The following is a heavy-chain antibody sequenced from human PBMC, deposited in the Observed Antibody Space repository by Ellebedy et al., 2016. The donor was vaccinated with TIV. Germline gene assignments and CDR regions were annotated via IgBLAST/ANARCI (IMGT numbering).Heavy chain of an antibody. V-gene: IGHV3-30*03. D-gene: IGHD3-3*01. Sequence: GGSLRLSCAASGFTFSDYGMHWVRQAPGEGLEWVAGISYDGSNEQYPDPVKGRFTISRDNSKNTLYVQVNSLRPEDTAVYYCARGGVGVWSGYPLDYWGRGTLVTVSS. CDR3: ARGGVGVWSGYPLDY. J-gene: IGHJ4*02. CDR1: GFTFSDYG. CDR2: ISYDGSNE.